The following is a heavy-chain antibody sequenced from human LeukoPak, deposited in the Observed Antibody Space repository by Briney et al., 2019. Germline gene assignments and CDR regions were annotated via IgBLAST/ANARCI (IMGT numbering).Heavy chain of an antibody. D-gene: IGHD4-17*01. CDR2: IYYSGST. V-gene: IGHV4-30-4*01. CDR1: GGSLSSGDYY. CDR3: ARDGYGDPLDY. J-gene: IGHJ4*02. Sequence: SETLSLTCTVSGGSLSSGDYYWSWIRQPPGKGLEWIGYIYYSGSTYYNPSLKSRVTISVDTSKNQFSLKLSSVTAADTAVYYCARDGYGDPLDYWGQGTLVTVSS.